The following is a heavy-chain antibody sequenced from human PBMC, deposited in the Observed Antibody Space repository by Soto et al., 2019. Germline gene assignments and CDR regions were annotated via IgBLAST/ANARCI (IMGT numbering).Heavy chain of an antibody. Sequence: ASVKVSCKVSGYTLTELSMHWVRQAPGKGLEWMGGFDPEDGETIYAQKFQGRVTMTEDTSTDTAYMELSSLRSEDTAVYYCATTTDHYYYYGMDVWGQGTTVTVSS. CDR2: FDPEDGET. J-gene: IGHJ6*02. CDR1: GYTLTELS. CDR3: ATTTDHYYYYGMDV. V-gene: IGHV1-24*01. D-gene: IGHD1-1*01.